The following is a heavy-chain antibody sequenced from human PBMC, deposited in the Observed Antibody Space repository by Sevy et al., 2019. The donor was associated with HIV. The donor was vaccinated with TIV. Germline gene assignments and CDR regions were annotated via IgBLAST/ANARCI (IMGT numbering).Heavy chain of an antibody. CDR1: GFTFDDYA. D-gene: IGHD3-16*01. V-gene: IGHV3-9*01. CDR3: AKERRHMVTFGEGNFDY. CDR2: ISWNSGIL. Sequence: GGALRLSCVASGFTFDDYAMHWVRQVPGKGLEWVAGISWNSGILGYVDSVKGRFTISRDDAKNSLSLQMNSLRPEDTALYYCAKERRHMVTFGEGNFDYWGLGTMVTVSS. J-gene: IGHJ4*02.